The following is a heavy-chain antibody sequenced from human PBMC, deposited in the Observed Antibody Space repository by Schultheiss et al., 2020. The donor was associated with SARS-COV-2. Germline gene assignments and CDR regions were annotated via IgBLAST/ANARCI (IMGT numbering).Heavy chain of an antibody. CDR1: GGSISSYY. D-gene: IGHD2-2*01. J-gene: IGHJ5*02. Sequence: SETLSLTCTVSGGSISSYYWSWIRQPPGKGLEWIGYIYYSGSTNYNPSLKSRVTISVDKSKNQFSLKLSSVTAADTAVYYCARALRDIVVVPAAFDPWGQGTLVTVSS. V-gene: IGHV4-59*12. CDR3: ARALRDIVVVPAAFDP. CDR2: IYYSGST.